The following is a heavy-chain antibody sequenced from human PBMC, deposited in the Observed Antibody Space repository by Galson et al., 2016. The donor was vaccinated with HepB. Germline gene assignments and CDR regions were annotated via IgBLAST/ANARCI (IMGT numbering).Heavy chain of an antibody. J-gene: IGHJ5*02. CDR3: AKDRKSEGYCSSAICHNWFDP. CDR1: GFTFSNYA. Sequence: SLRLSCAASGFTFSNYAMTWVRQAPGKGLEWVSGISGSGGSTFYADSVKGRFTISRDNSKNTLYLQMKSLRAEDTAVYYCAKDRKSEGYCSSAICHNWFDPWGQGTLVTVSS. V-gene: IGHV3-23*01. D-gene: IGHD2-2*01. CDR2: ISGSGGST.